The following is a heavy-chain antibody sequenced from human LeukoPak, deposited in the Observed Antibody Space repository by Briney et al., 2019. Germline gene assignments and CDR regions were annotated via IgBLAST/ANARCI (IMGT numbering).Heavy chain of an antibody. CDR2: IDYSGST. Sequence: SETLSLTCTVSGGSISSYYWNWIRQPPGRGLEWIGYIDYSGSTNYNPSLKSRVTISVDTSKNQFSLKLSSVTAADTAVYYCARLVHCSGGSCYSAGGRDWFDPWGQGTLVTVSS. V-gene: IGHV4-59*08. CDR3: ARLVHCSGGSCYSAGGRDWFDP. D-gene: IGHD2-15*01. CDR1: GGSISSYY. J-gene: IGHJ5*02.